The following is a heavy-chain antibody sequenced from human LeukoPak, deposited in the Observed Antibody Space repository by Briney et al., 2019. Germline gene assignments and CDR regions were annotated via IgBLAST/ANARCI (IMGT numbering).Heavy chain of an antibody. CDR1: GYTFTAYC. D-gene: IGHD3-22*01. CDR3: ARKYYCDSSGYYYDDAFDI. Sequence: ASVKVSCKASGYTFTAYCMHWVRQAPGQGLEWMGRINPNRGGTNYALNFQGRVTMTRDTSISTAYMELSRLRSDDTAVYYCARKYYCDSSGYYYDDAFDIWGQGTMVTVSS. CDR2: INPNRGGT. J-gene: IGHJ3*02. V-gene: IGHV1-2*06.